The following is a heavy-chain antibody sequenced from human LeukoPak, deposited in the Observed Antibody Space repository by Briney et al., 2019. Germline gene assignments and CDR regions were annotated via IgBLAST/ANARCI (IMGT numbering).Heavy chain of an antibody. CDR1: GGSINSYY. CDR3: ARDTSGYRRGSFDY. J-gene: IGHJ4*02. D-gene: IGHD3-22*01. CDR2: IYYSGST. V-gene: IGHV4-59*01. Sequence: SETLSLTCTVSGGSINSYYWSWIRQPPGKGLEGIGYIYYSGSTNYNPSLKSRVTISLDTSNNQFSLKLSSVTAADTAVYYCARDTSGYRRGSFDYWGQGTLVTVSS.